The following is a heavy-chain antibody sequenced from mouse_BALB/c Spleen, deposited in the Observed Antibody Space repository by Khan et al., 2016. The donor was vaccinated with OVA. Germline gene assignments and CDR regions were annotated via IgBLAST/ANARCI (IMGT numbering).Heavy chain of an antibody. CDR2: ILPGSGST. J-gene: IGHJ4*01. CDR3: ARAGGPHYYGYVADY. Sequence: QVQLQQSGAELMKPGASVKISCKATGYTFSSYWIEWVKQRPGHGLEWIGEILPGSGSTNYNEKFKGKATFTADTSSNTAYMQLSSLTSEDSAVYFWARAGGPHYYGYVADYWGQGTSVTVSA. V-gene: IGHV1-9*01. D-gene: IGHD1-2*01. CDR1: GYTFSSYW.